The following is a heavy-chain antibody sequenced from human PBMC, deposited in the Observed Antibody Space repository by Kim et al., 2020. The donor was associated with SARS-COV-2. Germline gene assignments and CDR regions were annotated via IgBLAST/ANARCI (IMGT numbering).Heavy chain of an antibody. V-gene: IGHV4-39*01. Sequence: SETLSLTCTVSGGSISSSSYYWGWIRQPPGKGLEWIGSNYYSASTYHTPTLMIRVSIYVDTSQNQLSLKLISVTAADTAVYYCARSVLSSCWYWGQGTLV. CDR1: GGSISSSSYY. J-gene: IGHJ4*02. CDR2: NYYSAST. CDR3: ARSVLSSCWY. D-gene: IGHD6-19*01.